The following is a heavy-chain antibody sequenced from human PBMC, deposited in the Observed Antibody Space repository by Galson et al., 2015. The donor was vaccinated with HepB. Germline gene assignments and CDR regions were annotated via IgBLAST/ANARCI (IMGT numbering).Heavy chain of an antibody. CDR3: ARDSGPTPSHPLYYDILAGYYDS. CDR1: GFTFSSYA. V-gene: IGHV3-30*04. CDR2: ISYDGSNK. Sequence: SLRLSCAASGFTFSSYAMHWVRQAPGKGLEWVAVISYDGSNKYYADSVKGRFTISRDNSKNTLYLQMNSLRAEDTAVYYCARDSGPTPSHPLYYDILAGYYDSWGQGTLVTVSS. J-gene: IGHJ4*02. D-gene: IGHD3-9*01.